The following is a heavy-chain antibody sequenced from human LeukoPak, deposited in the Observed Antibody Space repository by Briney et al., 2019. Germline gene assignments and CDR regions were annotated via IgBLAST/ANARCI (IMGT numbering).Heavy chain of an antibody. CDR2: ISAYSGNT. J-gene: IGHJ3*02. D-gene: IGHD4-17*01. Sequence: ASVKVSCKASGYTFTNYGISWVRQAPGQGLEWMGWISAYSGNTNYAQKLQGRVTMTTDTSTSTAYMELRSLRSDDTAVYYCARGVDGDFNDAFDIWGQGTMVTVSS. V-gene: IGHV1-18*01. CDR1: GYTFTNYG. CDR3: ARGVDGDFNDAFDI.